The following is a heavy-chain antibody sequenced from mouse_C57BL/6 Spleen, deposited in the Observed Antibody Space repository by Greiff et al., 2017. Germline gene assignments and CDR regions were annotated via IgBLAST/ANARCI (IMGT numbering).Heavy chain of an antibody. Sequence: QVQLQQPGTELVKPGASVKLSCKASGYTFTSYWMHWVKQRPGQGLEWIGNINPSNGGTNYNEKFKSKATLTVDKSSSTAYMKLSSLTSADSAVYDCARATPRHYFDYWGQGTTLTVSS. J-gene: IGHJ2*01. V-gene: IGHV1-53*01. CDR2: INPSNGGT. CDR1: GYTFTSYW. D-gene: IGHD1-1*01. CDR3: ARATPRHYFDY.